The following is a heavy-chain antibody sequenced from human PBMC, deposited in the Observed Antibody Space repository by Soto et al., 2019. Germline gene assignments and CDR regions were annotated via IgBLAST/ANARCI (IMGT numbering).Heavy chain of an antibody. V-gene: IGHV1-2*02. Sequence: ASVKVSCKASGYTFTAYYLHWFRQAPGQGPEWMGWINPYVGDTKYSQKFRGRVTMTRDTSIDTAYMELSRLKSDDTAVYYCSRGPSHGAFDCWGQGTSVTVSS. J-gene: IGHJ4*02. CDR1: GYTFTAYY. CDR3: SRGPSHGAFDC. D-gene: IGHD5-18*01. CDR2: INPYVGDT.